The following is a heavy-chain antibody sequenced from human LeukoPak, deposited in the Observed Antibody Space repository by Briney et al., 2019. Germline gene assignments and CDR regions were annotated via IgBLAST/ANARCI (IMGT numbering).Heavy chain of an antibody. J-gene: IGHJ6*02. Sequence: NPSQTLSLTCAVSGGSISSGGYSWSWIRQPPGKGLEWIGYIYHSGSTYNNPSLKSRVTISVDRSKNQFSLKLSSVTAADTAVYYCARANDRYYYYGMDVWGQGTTVTVSS. CDR2: IYHSGST. D-gene: IGHD3-16*01. V-gene: IGHV4-30-2*01. CDR1: GGSISSGGYS. CDR3: ARANDRYYYYGMDV.